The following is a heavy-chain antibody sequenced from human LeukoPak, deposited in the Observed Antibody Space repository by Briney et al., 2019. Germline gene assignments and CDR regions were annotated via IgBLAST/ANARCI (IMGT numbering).Heavy chain of an antibody. Sequence: SETLSLTCTVSGGSISSSSYYWGWIRQPPGKGLEWIGRIYYSGSTYYNPSLKSRVTISVDTSKNQFSLRLSSVTAADTAVYYCARAAMVRGVIITFDWFDPWGQGTLVTVSS. CDR1: GGSISSSSYY. J-gene: IGHJ5*02. CDR3: ARAAMVRGVIITFDWFDP. CDR2: IYYSGST. V-gene: IGHV4-39*07. D-gene: IGHD3-10*01.